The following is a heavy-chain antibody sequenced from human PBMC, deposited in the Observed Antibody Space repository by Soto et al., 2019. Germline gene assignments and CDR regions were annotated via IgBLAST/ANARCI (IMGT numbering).Heavy chain of an antibody. V-gene: IGHV3-66*01. J-gene: IGHJ4*02. D-gene: IGHD6-19*01. CDR2: IYSGGST. CDR1: GFTVSSNY. Sequence: EVPLVESGGGLVQPGGSLRLSCAASGFTVSSNYMSWVRQAPGKGLEWVSVIYSGGSTYYADSVKGRFTISRDNSKNTLYLQMNSLRAEDTAVYYCARVLAGTRLPPLDYWGQGTLVTVSS. CDR3: ARVLAGTRLPPLDY.